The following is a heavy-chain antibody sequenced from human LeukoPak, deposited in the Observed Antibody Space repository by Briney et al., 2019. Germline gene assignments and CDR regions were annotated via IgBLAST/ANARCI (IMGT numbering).Heavy chain of an antibody. CDR1: GGTFSSYA. D-gene: IGHD5-18*01. J-gene: IGHJ4*02. CDR3: ARDKVSDGYSYGFDY. Sequence: ASVKVSCKASGGTFSSYAISWVRQAPGQGLEWMGRIIPILGIANYAQKFQGRVTITADKSTSTAYMELSSLRSEDTAVYYCARDKVSDGYSYGFDYWGQGTLVTVSS. V-gene: IGHV1-69*04. CDR2: IIPILGIA.